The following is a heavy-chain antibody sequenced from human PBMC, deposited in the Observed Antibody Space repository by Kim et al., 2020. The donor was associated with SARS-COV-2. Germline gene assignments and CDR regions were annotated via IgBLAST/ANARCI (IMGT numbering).Heavy chain of an antibody. V-gene: IGHV3-23*01. J-gene: IGHJ4*02. CDR2: ISGSGGST. Sequence: GGSLRLSCAASGFTFSSYAMSWVRQAPGKGLEWVSAISGSGGSTYYADSVKGRFTISRDNSKNTLYLQMNSLRAEDTAVYYCAKSGPGTMVRGVIKGPTGYFDYWGQGTLVTVSS. CDR1: GFTFSSYA. D-gene: IGHD3-10*01. CDR3: AKSGPGTMVRGVIKGPTGYFDY.